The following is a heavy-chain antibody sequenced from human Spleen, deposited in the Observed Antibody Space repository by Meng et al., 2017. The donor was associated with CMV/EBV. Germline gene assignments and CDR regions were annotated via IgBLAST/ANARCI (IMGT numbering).Heavy chain of an antibody. V-gene: IGHV1-46*01. J-gene: IGHJ6*02. Sequence: ASVKVSCKASGNTFTGYYLHWVRQAPGQGLEWMGIINPSGGSTSYAQKFQGRVTMTRDTSTSTVYMELSSLRSEDTAVYYCARDVVVVPAAIQDDGYYYGMDVWGQGTTVTVSS. CDR2: INPSGGST. D-gene: IGHD2-2*02. CDR1: GNTFTGYY. CDR3: ARDVVVVPAAIQDDGYYYGMDV.